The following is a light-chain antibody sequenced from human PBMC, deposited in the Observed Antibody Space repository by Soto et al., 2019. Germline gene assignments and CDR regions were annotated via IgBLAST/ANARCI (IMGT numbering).Light chain of an antibody. V-gene: IGLV4-60*02. Sequence: QSVLTQSSAASASLGSSVMLTCTLSSGQYRYIIAWHQQQPGRAPRFLMRLEFSGNYTKGTGVPDRFSGSSSGADRFLTISNLQFEDEAQYYCETWDSDTWVFGGGTKLTVL. CDR1: SGQYRYI. CDR2: LEFSGNY. CDR3: ETWDSDTWV. J-gene: IGLJ3*02.